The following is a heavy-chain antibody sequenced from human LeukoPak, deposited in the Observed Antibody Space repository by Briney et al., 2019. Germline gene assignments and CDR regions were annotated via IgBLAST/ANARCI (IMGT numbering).Heavy chain of an antibody. J-gene: IGHJ4*02. CDR1: GGSICSGGYY. Sequence: SQTLSLTCTVSGGSICSGGYYWSWIRQHPGKGLEWIGYIYYSGSTYYNPSLKSRVTISVDTSKNQFSLKLSSVTAADTAVYYCARADYGLGPSYFDYWGQGTLVTVSS. CDR3: ARADYGLGPSYFDY. CDR2: IYYSGST. V-gene: IGHV4-31*03. D-gene: IGHD4-17*01.